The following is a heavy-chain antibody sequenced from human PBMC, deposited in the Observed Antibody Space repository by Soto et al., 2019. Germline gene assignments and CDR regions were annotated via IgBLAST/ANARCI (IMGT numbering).Heavy chain of an antibody. CDR2: IYYSGST. D-gene: IGHD2-2*01. J-gene: IGHJ6*02. Sequence: SETLSLTCTVSVGSISSGDYYWSWIRQTPGKGLEWIGNIYYSGSTYYNPSLKSRVTISVDTSKNQFSLKLSSVTAADTAVYYCARLVPATAIRFYYYYYGMDVWGQGTTVT. CDR1: VGSISSGDYY. V-gene: IGHV4-30-4*01. CDR3: ARLVPATAIRFYYYYYGMDV.